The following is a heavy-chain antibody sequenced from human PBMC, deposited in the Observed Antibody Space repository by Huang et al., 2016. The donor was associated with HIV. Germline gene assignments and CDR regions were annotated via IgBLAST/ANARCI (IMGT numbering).Heavy chain of an antibody. Sequence: QVYLAQSGIEVKKTGASVQTSPGVSLQGSCTTSGYFFSNSAIHWMRQSPGQWLEWMGWINVGNGKIKVSRKFQGRLNITRDTPATTVFMHLSALTTEDTAVYYCARGGHPLNRVVLIQTWFDSWGPGTAVSVSS. V-gene: IGHV1-3*01. CDR2: INVGNGKI. D-gene: IGHD3-16*02. CDR1: GYFFSNSA. J-gene: IGHJ5*01. CDR3: ARGGHPLNRVVLIQTWFDS.